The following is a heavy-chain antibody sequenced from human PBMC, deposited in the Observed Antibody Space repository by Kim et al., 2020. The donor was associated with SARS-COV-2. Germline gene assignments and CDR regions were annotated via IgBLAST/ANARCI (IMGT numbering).Heavy chain of an antibody. CDR1: GFTFDDYA. D-gene: IGHD3-10*01. V-gene: IGHV3-9*01. CDR3: AKVKASVPPIRGVILFGMDV. CDR2: ISWNSGSI. J-gene: IGHJ6*02. Sequence: GGSLRLSCAASGFTFDDYAMHWVRQAPGKGLEWVAGISWNSGSIGYADSVKGRFTISRDNAKNSLYLQMNSLRAEDTALYYCAKVKASVPPIRGVILFGMDVWGRGTTLTVSS.